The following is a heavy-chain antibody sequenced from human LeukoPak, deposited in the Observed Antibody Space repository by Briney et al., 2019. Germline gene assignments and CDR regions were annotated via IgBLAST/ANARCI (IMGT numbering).Heavy chain of an antibody. J-gene: IGHJ3*02. Sequence: SVKVSCKASGGTFSSYAISWVRQAPGQGLEWMGRIIPILGIANYAQKFQGRVTITADKSTSTAYMELSSLRSEDTAVYYCARNGPAGPSDAFDIWGQGTMVTVSS. CDR1: GGTFSSYA. CDR2: IIPILGIA. D-gene: IGHD6-19*01. V-gene: IGHV1-69*04. CDR3: ARNGPAGPSDAFDI.